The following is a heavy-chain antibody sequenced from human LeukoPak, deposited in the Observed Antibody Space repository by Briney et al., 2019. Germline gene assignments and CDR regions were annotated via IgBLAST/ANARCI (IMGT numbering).Heavy chain of an antibody. CDR3: AKDSYDSSAWVSAEGAFDI. V-gene: IGHV3-23*01. CDR1: GFTFSSYA. Sequence: PGGSLRLSCAASGFTFSSYAMSWVRQAPGKGLEWVSAISGSGGSTYYADSVKGWFTISRDNSKNTLYLQMNSLRAEDTAVYYCAKDSYDSSAWVSAEGAFDIWGQGTMVTVSS. J-gene: IGHJ3*02. CDR2: ISGSGGST. D-gene: IGHD3-22*01.